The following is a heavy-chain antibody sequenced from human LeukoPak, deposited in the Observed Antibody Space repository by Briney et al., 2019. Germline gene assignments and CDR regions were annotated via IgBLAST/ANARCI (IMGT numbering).Heavy chain of an antibody. CDR2: INHSGST. Sequence: SETLSLTCAVYGGSFSGYYWSWIRQPPGKGLEWIGEINHSGSTNYNPSLKSRVTISVDTSKNQLSQKLSSVTAADTAVYYCARDNVRFGESIGDFDYWGQGTLVTVSS. V-gene: IGHV4-34*01. CDR1: GGSFSGYY. D-gene: IGHD3-10*01. CDR3: ARDNVRFGESIGDFDY. J-gene: IGHJ4*02.